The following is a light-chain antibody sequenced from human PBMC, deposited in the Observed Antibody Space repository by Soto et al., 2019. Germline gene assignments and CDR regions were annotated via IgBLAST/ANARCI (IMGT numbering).Light chain of an antibody. CDR2: DAS. V-gene: IGKV1-33*01. J-gene: IGKJ4*01. CDR1: QNIFNY. Sequence: DVQLTQSPSTLPASVGDRVAITCQATQNIFNYLNWFQQRPGKTPQLLISDASHLEPGVPSRFSGQRSGTDFTLIISDPQPEDFATYFCQQYEDPPLTFGGGTRVEV. CDR3: QQYEDPPLT.